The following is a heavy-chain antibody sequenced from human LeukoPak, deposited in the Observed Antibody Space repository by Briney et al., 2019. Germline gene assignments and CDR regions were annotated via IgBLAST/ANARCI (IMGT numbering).Heavy chain of an antibody. J-gene: IGHJ6*03. CDR3: ARDHGEIYCSSTSCYSPLYYYYMDV. V-gene: IGHV1-8*03. Sequence: EASVKVSCKTSGYTFTRYDINWVRQATGQRLEWMGWMNPNTGHTAYAPKFQGRVTFTRNTSVSAAYMELDILISEDTAVYYCARDHGEIYCSSTSCYSPLYYYYMDVWGKGTTVTVSS. CDR2: MNPNTGHT. D-gene: IGHD2-2*01. CDR1: GYTFTRYD.